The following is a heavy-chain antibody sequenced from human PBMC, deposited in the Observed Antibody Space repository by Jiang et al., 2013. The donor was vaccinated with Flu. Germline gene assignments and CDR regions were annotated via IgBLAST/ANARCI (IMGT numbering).Heavy chain of an antibody. D-gene: IGHD4-17*01. Sequence: GPGLVKPSETLSLTCTVSGGSISSSSYYWGWIRQPPGKGLEWIGSIYYSGSTYYNPSLKSRVTISVDTSKNQFSLKLSSVTAADTAVYYCAISSDYARGGFDYWGQGTLVTVSS. CDR3: AISSDYARGGFDY. J-gene: IGHJ4*02. CDR2: IYYSGST. V-gene: IGHV4-39*07. CDR1: GGSISSSSYY.